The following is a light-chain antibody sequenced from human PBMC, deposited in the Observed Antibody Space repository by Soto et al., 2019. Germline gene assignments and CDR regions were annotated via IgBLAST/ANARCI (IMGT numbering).Light chain of an antibody. Sequence: QSALTQPPSASGSPGQSVTISCTGTSSDVGGYNYVSWYQQHPGEAPKVMIYEVSKRPSGVPDRFSGSKSGNTASLTVSGLQAEDEAEYYCSSFAGSNNRYVFGTGTKLTVL. J-gene: IGLJ1*01. CDR2: EVS. CDR3: SSFAGSNNRYV. V-gene: IGLV2-8*01. CDR1: SSDVGGYNY.